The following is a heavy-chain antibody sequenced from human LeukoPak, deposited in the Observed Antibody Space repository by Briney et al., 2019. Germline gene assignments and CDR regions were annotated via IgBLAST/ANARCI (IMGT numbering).Heavy chain of an antibody. V-gene: IGHV4-4*02. CDR2: IYHSGST. CDR3: ARDGIGYYGSGNYYGYYYDGMDV. CDR1: GGSISSSNW. Sequence: PSGTLSLTCAVSGGSISSSNWWSWVRQPPGKGLEWIGEIYHSGSTNYNPSLKSRVTISVDKSKNQFSLKLSSVTAADTAVYYCARDGIGYYGSGNYYGYYYDGMDVWGHGTMVTVSS. J-gene: IGHJ6*02. D-gene: IGHD3-10*01.